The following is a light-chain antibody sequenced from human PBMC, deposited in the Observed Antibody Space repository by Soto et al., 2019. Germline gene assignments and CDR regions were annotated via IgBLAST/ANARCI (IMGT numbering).Light chain of an antibody. Sequence: EIVMTQSPATLSVSPGERATLSCRASQSVGSDLAWYQQKPGQAPRLLIYGASSRATGIPDRFSGSGSGTDFTLTISRLEPEDFAVYYCQQYGNSPTFGQGTKVDIK. CDR2: GAS. J-gene: IGKJ1*01. V-gene: IGKV3-20*01. CDR1: QSVGSD. CDR3: QQYGNSPT.